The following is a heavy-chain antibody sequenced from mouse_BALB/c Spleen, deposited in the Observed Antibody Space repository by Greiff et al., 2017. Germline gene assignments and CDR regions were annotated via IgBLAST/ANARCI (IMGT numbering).Heavy chain of an antibody. J-gene: IGHJ2*01. CDR2: IYPGGGYT. CDR3: ARDGTGTGYFDY. Sequence: VQLQQSGAELVRPGTSVKISCKASGYTFTNYWLGWVKQRPGHGLEWIGDIYPGGGYTNYNEKFKGKATLTADTSSSTAYMQLSSLTSEDSAVYFCARDGTGTGYFDYWGQGTTLTVSS. V-gene: IGHV1-63*02. D-gene: IGHD4-1*01. CDR1: GYTFTNYW.